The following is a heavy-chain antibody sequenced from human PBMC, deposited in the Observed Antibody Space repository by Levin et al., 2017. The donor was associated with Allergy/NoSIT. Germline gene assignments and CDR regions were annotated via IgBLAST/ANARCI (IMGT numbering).Heavy chain of an antibody. V-gene: IGHV3-23*01. J-gene: IGHJ4*02. CDR3: AKDLYGDYGGVDY. Sequence: LSLTCAASGFTFSTYAMSWVRQAPGKGLEWVSVIRGGSGGGTYYVDSVKGRFSISRDNSKNTLYLQMNSLRAEDTAVYYCAKDLYGDYGGVDYWGQGTLVTVSS. CDR1: GFTFSTYA. CDR2: IRGGSGGGT. D-gene: IGHD4-17*01.